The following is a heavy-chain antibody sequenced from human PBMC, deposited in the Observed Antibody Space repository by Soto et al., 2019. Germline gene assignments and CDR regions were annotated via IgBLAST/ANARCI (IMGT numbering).Heavy chain of an antibody. J-gene: IGHJ3*02. V-gene: IGHV3-30-3*01. CDR1: GFTFSSYA. CDR2: ISYDGSNK. Sequence: GGSLRLSCAASGFTFSSYAMHWVRQAPGKGLEWVAVISYDGSNKYYADSVKGRFTISRDNSKNTLCLQMNSLRAEDTAVYYCARDPSGSYSGAFDIWGQGTMVTVS. CDR3: ARDPSGSYSGAFDI. D-gene: IGHD1-26*01.